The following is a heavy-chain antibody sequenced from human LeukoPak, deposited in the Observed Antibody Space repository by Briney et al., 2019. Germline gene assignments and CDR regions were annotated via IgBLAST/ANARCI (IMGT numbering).Heavy chain of an antibody. J-gene: IGHJ4*02. CDR1: GFTFRTFV. CDR3: AGEAKVGSALQY. CDR2: INPDGSIR. Sequence: GGSLRLSCSVSGFTFRTFVMNWARQAPGKGLAWVARINPDGSIRTYANSVQGRVTISRDTAKDTLFLQMNSLRAEETAVYYCAGEAKVGSALQYWGQGTPVTVSS. V-gene: IGHV3-74*03. D-gene: IGHD1-26*01.